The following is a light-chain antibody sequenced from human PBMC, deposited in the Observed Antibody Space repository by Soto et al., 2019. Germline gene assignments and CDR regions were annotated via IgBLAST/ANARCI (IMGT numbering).Light chain of an antibody. Sequence: EIVLTQSPGTLSLSPGERATLSCRASQSASSSYLAWYQQKPGQAPRLLIYGASSRATGIPDRFSGSGSGTDFTLTISRLEPEDFAVYYCQQYGNSPPWTFGQGTKVDIK. J-gene: IGKJ1*01. CDR2: GAS. CDR3: QQYGNSPPWT. V-gene: IGKV3-20*01. CDR1: QSASSSY.